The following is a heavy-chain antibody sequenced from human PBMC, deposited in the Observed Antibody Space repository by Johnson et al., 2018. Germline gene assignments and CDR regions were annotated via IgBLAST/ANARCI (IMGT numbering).Heavy chain of an antibody. CDR2: IYAGGST. CDR3: AKTKTPYYYGMDV. Sequence: EVRLVETGGGLIQPRGSLRLSCAASGFTVSSNYMSWVRQAPGKGLAWVSVIYAGGSTYYADSVKGRFTISRDKSKNTLYLKMNSLRAEDTAVYYCAKTKTPYYYGMDVWGQGTTVTVSS. CDR1: GFTVSSNY. V-gene: IGHV3-53*02. D-gene: IGHD1-14*01. J-gene: IGHJ6*02.